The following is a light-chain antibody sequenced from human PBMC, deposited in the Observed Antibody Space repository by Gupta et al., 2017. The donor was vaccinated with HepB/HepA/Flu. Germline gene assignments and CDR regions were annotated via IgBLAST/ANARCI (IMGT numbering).Light chain of an antibody. CDR1: QDIISW. CDR3: QHEQRYSWT. CDR2: KAS. Sequence: DIQMTQLPSTLSASVGDRVTVTCRASQDIISWLAWFQQKPGKAPKVLISKASSLESGVPSRFSGSGSGTEFTLTISSLQPDDFATYYGQHEQRYSWTFGQGTKVEIK. V-gene: IGKV1-5*03. J-gene: IGKJ1*01.